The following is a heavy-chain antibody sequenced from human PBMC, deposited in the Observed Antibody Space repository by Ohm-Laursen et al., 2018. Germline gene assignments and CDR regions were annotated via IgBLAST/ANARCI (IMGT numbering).Heavy chain of an antibody. CDR1: GFSLSTSGMC. CDR3: ARIRLGYYDSSGPVSNAFDI. Sequence: PTQTLTLTCTFSGFSLSTSGMCVSWIRQPPGKALEWLARIGWDDDKYYSTSLKTRLTISKDTSKNQVVLTMTNMDPVDTATYYCARIRLGYYDSSGPVSNAFDIWGQGTMVTVSS. CDR2: IGWDDDK. J-gene: IGHJ3*02. D-gene: IGHD3-22*01. V-gene: IGHV2-70*11.